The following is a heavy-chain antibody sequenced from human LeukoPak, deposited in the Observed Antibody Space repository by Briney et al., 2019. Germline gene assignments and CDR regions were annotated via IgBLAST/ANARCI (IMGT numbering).Heavy chain of an antibody. J-gene: IGHJ4*02. CDR2: MNPNSGNT. CDR1: GGTFSSYA. CDR3: ARASIGSGWYYFDY. D-gene: IGHD6-19*01. Sequence: ASVKVSCKASGGTFSSYAINWVRQATGQGLEWMGWMNPNSGNTGYAQKFQGRVTITRNTSISTAYMELSSLRSEDTAVYYCARASIGSGWYYFDYWGQGTLVTVSS. V-gene: IGHV1-8*03.